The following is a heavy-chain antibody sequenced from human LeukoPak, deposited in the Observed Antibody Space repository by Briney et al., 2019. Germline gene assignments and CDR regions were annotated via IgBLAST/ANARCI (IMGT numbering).Heavy chain of an antibody. Sequence: GGSLRLSCAASGFTLNNYAMTWVRQAPGKGLEWVSYISSSGRIIYFADSVKGRFTISRDNAKNSLYLQMKSLRAEDTAVYYCARDQNDCSGGSCYSGGGAFDIWGQGTMVTVSS. D-gene: IGHD2-15*01. J-gene: IGHJ3*02. CDR3: ARDQNDCSGGSCYSGGGAFDI. CDR1: GFTLNNYA. CDR2: ISSSGRII. V-gene: IGHV3-48*03.